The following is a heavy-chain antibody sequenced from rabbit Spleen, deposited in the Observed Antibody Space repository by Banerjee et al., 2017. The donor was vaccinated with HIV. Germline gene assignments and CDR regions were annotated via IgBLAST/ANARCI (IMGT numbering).Heavy chain of an antibody. V-gene: IGHV1S45*01. CDR1: GFSFSSSDY. D-gene: IGHD7-1*01. CDR3: SRDTGSTFSSYGMGL. Sequence: QEQLVESGGDLVKPGASLILTCTASGFSFSSSDYMCWVRQAPGKGLEWISCVAVDSSGFSDASTWAKGRFTCSKTSSTTVTLQITSLTVADTTTYFCSRDTGSTFSSYGMGLWGPGTLVTVS. CDR2: VAVDSSGFS. J-gene: IGHJ6*01.